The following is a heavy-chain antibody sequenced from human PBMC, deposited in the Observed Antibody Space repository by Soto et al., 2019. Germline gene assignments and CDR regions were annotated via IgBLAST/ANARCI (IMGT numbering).Heavy chain of an antibody. CDR3: ARDSTPWVPCYFDY. CDR2: ISAYNGNT. D-gene: IGHD1-1*01. Sequence: ASVKVSCKASGYTFTSYGISWVRQAPGQGLEWMGWISAYNGNTNYAQKLQGRVTMTTDTSTSTAYMELRSLRSDDTAVYYCARDSTPWVPCYFDYWGQGTLVTVSS. J-gene: IGHJ4*02. CDR1: GYTFTSYG. V-gene: IGHV1-18*01.